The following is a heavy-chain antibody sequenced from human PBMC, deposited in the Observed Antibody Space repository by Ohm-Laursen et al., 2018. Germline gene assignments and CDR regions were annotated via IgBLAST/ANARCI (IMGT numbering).Heavy chain of an antibody. CDR2: ISSSSSYI. V-gene: IGHV3-21*01. CDR1: GFTFSSYA. D-gene: IGHD6-19*01. Sequence: SLRLSCSASGFTFSSYAMSWVRQAPGKGLEWVSSISSSSSYIYYADSVKGRFTISRDNAKNSLYLQMNSLRAEDTAAYYCAREVVGGWSRGYYYYYGMDVWGQGTTVTVSS. J-gene: IGHJ6*02. CDR3: AREVVGGWSRGYYYYYGMDV.